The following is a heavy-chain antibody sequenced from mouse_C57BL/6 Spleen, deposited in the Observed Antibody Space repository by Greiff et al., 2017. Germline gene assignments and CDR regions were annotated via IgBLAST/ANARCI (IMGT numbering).Heavy chain of an antibody. CDR2: IGPGSGST. CDR3: ARSHYYGSSYQGDFDV. D-gene: IGHD1-1*01. J-gene: IGHJ1*03. Sequence: VKLMESGAELVKPGASVKISCKASGYTFTDYYINWVKQRPGQGLEWIGKIGPGSGSTYYNEKFKGKATLTADKSSSTAYMQLSSLTSEDSAVYFCARSHYYGSSYQGDFDVWGTGTTVTVSS. CDR1: GYTFTDYY. V-gene: IGHV1-77*01.